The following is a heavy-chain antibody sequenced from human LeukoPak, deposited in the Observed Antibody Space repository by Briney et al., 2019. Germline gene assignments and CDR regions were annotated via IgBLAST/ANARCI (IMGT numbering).Heavy chain of an antibody. V-gene: IGHV1-69*06. CDR1: GGTFSNYI. Sequence: GASVKVSCKTSGGTFSNYIMNWVRQAPGHGLEWMGGIIPIFGTANYAQKFQGRGTITADKSTSTAYMELSSLRSEDTAVYYCATLSGIAAAGTGDYWGQGTLDSVFS. D-gene: IGHD6-13*01. J-gene: IGHJ4*02. CDR2: IIPIFGTA. CDR3: ATLSGIAAAGTGDY.